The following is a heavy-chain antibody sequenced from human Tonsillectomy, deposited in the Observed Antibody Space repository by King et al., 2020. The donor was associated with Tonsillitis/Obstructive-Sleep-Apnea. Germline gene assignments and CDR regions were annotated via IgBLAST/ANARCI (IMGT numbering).Heavy chain of an antibody. CDR3: ARGDIQHDAIDI. CDR2: IDQSGGT. D-gene: IGHD1-1*01. CDR1: GVSISSSNW. V-gene: IGHV4-4*02. Sequence: VQLQESGPGLVKPSGTLSLTCAVSGVSISSSNWWSWARQPPGKGLGWKGEIDQSGGTNYNPSPVSRVTISLHKSKNQFSLKLRSLTAADTAIFYCARGDIQHDAIDIWGLGTMVIVSS. J-gene: IGHJ3*02.